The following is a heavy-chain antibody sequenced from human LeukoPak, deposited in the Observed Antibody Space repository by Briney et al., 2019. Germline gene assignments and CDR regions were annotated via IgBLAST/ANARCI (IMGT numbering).Heavy chain of an antibody. CDR1: GFTFSTYA. D-gene: IGHD2-2*01. J-gene: IGHJ6*02. CDR2: ISYDGSNK. V-gene: IGHV3-30-3*01. Sequence: GGSLRLSCAASGFTFSTYAMYWVRQAPGKGLEWVAVISYDGSNKYYADSVKGRFTISRDNSKNTLYLQMNSLRAEDTAVYYCARDQTYCSSTSCYLDVWGQGTTVTVSS. CDR3: ARDQTYCSSTSCYLDV.